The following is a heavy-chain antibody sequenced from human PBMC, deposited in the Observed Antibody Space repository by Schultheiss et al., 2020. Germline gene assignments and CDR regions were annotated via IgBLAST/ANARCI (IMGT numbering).Heavy chain of an antibody. Sequence: SETLSLTCRVYGSNIYGYYWSWVRQPPGKGLEWIGYIYYSGSTYYNPSLKSRVTISVDTSKNQFSLKLSSVTAADTAVYYCARGHDDCRRISCRNPFDYWGQGTLVTVSS. CDR3: ARGHDDCRRISCRNPFDY. V-gene: IGHV4-59*12. CDR2: IYYSGST. D-gene: IGHD2-2*01. CDR1: GSNIYGYY. J-gene: IGHJ4*02.